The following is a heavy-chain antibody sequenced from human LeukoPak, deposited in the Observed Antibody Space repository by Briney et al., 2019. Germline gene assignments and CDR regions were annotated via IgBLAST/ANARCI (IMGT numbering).Heavy chain of an antibody. CDR3: AREAYGGFDI. CDR1: GFTFSSYS. Sequence: PGGSLRLSFAASGFTFSSYSMNWVRQAPGKGLEGVSSISSSSSYIYYSDSVKGRFTISRDNSKNTLDLQMNSLRAEDTAVYFCAREAYGGFDIWGQGTMVTVSS. D-gene: IGHD2-21*01. CDR2: ISSSSSYI. V-gene: IGHV3-21*01. J-gene: IGHJ3*02.